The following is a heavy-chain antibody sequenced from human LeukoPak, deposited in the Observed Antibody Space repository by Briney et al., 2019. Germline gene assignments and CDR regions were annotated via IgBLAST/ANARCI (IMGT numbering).Heavy chain of an antibody. Sequence: ASVKASCKASENTFTNYYMHWVRQAPGQGLEWRGIINPNGDRTNYARTFQGRVTMTRDTSTTTVYMELSSLRSEDTAVYYCASLRGSYSLFSWFDPWGQGTLVTVSS. CDR2: INPNGDRT. CDR1: ENTFTNYY. D-gene: IGHD1-26*01. CDR3: ASLRGSYSLFSWFDP. J-gene: IGHJ5*02. V-gene: IGHV1-46*01.